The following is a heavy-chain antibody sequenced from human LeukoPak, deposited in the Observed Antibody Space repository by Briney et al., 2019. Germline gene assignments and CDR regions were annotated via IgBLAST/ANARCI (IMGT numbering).Heavy chain of an antibody. Sequence: ASVKVSCKASGYTFTSYYIHWVRQAPGQGLEWMGLINPTGGSTGYAQKFQGRVTMTRDMSTSTDYMELSSLRSEDTAIYYCARDNSVGDNAWWFDPWGQGTLVTVSS. J-gene: IGHJ5*02. V-gene: IGHV1-46*01. CDR2: INPTGGST. CDR3: ARDNSVGDNAWWFDP. D-gene: IGHD1-26*01. CDR1: GYTFTSYY.